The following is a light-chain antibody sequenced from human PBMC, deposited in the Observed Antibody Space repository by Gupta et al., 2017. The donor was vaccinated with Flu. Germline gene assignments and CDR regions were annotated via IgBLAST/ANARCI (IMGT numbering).Light chain of an antibody. J-gene: IGKJ3*01. V-gene: IGKV4-1*01. CDR3: QQDNSTPFT. CDR1: QSVLYSSNNKNY. CDR2: WAS. Sequence: DIVMTHAPDSLPVSLGERPTINCKSSQSVLYSSNNKNYVAWYQQKPEQPPKLLNYWASTRESGVPDRFSGSGSGTDFTLTISSLQAEDVAVYYCQQDNSTPFTFGHGTKVDIK.